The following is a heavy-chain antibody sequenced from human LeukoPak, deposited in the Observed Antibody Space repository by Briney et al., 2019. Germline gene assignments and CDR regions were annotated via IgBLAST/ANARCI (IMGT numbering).Heavy chain of an antibody. V-gene: IGHV3-66*01. J-gene: IGHJ4*02. CDR2: MYSGGNT. CDR1: GFTFSSYA. Sequence: GGSLRLSCAASGFTFSSYAMNWVRQAPGKGLEWVSVMYSGGNTYYADSVKGRFTISRDNSKNTLYLQMNSLRADDTAVYYCASAEGTGIDYWGQGTLVTVSS. CDR3: ASAEGTGIDY.